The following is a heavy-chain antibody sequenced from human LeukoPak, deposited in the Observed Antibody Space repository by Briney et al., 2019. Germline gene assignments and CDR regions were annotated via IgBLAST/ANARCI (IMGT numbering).Heavy chain of an antibody. CDR1: GGSISSGSYY. CDR2: IYTSGST. Sequence: SETLSLTCIVSGGSISSGSYYWSWIRQPAGKELEWIGRIYTSGSTNYNPSLKSRVTISVDTSKNQFSLRLSSVTAADTAVYYCARSGDGPFDYWGQGTLVTVSS. CDR3: ARSGDGPFDY. V-gene: IGHV4-61*02. J-gene: IGHJ4*02. D-gene: IGHD5-24*01.